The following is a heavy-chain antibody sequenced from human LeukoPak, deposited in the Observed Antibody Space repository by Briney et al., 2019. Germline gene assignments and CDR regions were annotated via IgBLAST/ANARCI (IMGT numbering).Heavy chain of an antibody. CDR2: IYYSGST. CDR1: GGSIRNNY. D-gene: IGHD2-2*02. J-gene: IGHJ4*02. Sequence: SETLSLTCSVSGGSIRNNYWSWLRQPPGKGLEWIGYIYYSGSTYYNPSLKSRVTISVDTSKNQFSLKLSSVTAADTAVYYCARGVVVPAAIGSYYFDYWGQGTLVTVSS. CDR3: ARGVVVPAAIGSYYFDY. V-gene: IGHV4-59*06.